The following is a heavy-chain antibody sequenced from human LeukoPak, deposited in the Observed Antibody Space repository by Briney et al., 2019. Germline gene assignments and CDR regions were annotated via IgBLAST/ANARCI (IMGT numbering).Heavy chain of an antibody. CDR2: NNGSGDRT. CDR3: VKGSRYTGCYTSEK. CDR1: GFTFNNYA. J-gene: IGHJ4*02. Sequence: GASLQISCAASGFTFNNYAMSWVRQAPGKGLEWGSTNNGSGDRTDYADSVKGRFTISTDNSKNTLYMQMNSLRAEDTAVNYCVKGSRYTGCYTSEKWGQGTLVTVSS. D-gene: IGHD5-12*01. V-gene: IGHV3-23*01.